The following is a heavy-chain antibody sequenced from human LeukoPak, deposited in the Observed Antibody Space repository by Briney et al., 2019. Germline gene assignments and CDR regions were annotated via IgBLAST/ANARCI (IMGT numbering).Heavy chain of an antibody. CDR2: IYYSGST. Sequence: SETLSLTCADYGGSFSASYCSWIRQPPGKGLEWIGSIYYSGSTYYNPSLKSRVTISVDTSKNQFSLKLSSVTAADTAVYYCAREGRTQYYFDYWGQGTLVTVSS. CDR3: AREGRTQYYFDY. CDR1: GGSFSASY. J-gene: IGHJ4*02. V-gene: IGHV4-34*01.